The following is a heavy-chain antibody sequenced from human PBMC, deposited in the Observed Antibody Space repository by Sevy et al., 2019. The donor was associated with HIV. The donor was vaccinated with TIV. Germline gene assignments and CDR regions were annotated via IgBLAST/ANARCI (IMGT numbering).Heavy chain of an antibody. Sequence: GGSLRLSCAASGFTFSSYAMHWVRQAPGKGLEWVAVISYDGSNKYYAASVKGRFTISRDNSKNTLYLQMNSLRAEDTAVYYCARDFSGGSYYRAPHAFDIWGQGTMVTVS. D-gene: IGHD1-26*01. V-gene: IGHV3-30-3*01. CDR1: GFTFSSYA. CDR2: ISYDGSNK. J-gene: IGHJ3*02. CDR3: ARDFSGGSYYRAPHAFDI.